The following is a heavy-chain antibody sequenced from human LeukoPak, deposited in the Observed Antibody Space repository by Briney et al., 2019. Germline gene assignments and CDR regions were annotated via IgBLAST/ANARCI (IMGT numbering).Heavy chain of an antibody. CDR1: GLTFGSYA. J-gene: IGHJ6*03. Sequence: GGSLRLSCAASGLTFGSYAMSWVRQAPGKGLEWVSAISGSGGSTYYADSVKGRFTISRDNSKNTLYLQMNSLRAEDTAVYYCAKEGPTVTTVDYYYYYMDVWGKGTTVTVSS. CDR3: AKEGPTVTTVDYYYYYMDV. D-gene: IGHD4-17*01. CDR2: ISGSGGST. V-gene: IGHV3-23*01.